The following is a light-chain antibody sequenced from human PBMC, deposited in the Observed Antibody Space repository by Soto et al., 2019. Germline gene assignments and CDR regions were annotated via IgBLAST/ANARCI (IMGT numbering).Light chain of an antibody. CDR1: QSISSW. CDR3: QQYNSWT. J-gene: IGKJ1*01. CDR2: DAS. V-gene: IGKV1-5*02. Sequence: DIQMTQSPSTLSASVGDRVTMMCRASQSISSWLAWYQQKPGKAPKLLIYDASSLESGVPSRFSGSGSGTEFTLTISSLQPDDFATYYCQQYNSWTFGQGTKV.